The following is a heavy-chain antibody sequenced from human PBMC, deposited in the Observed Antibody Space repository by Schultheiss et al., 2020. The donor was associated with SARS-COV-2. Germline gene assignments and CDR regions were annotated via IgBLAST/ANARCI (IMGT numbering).Heavy chain of an antibody. J-gene: IGHJ4*02. CDR1: GFTFSSYG. Sequence: GGSLRLSCAASGFTFSSYGMHWVRQAPGKGLEWVSAISGSGGSTYYADSVKGRFTISRDNSKNTLYLQMNSLRAEDTAVYYCARYDFWSGYFDYWGQGTLVTVSS. CDR2: ISGSGGST. CDR3: ARYDFWSGYFDY. D-gene: IGHD3-3*01. V-gene: IGHV3-23*01.